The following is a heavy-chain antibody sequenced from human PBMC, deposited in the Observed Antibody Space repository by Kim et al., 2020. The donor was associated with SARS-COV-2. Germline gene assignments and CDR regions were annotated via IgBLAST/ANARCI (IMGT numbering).Heavy chain of an antibody. CDR2: ISYDGSNK. CDR1: GFTFSSYA. CDR3: ASGPSSTTGTTSDY. Sequence: GGSLRLSCAASGFTFSSYAMHWVRQAPGKGLEWVAVISYDGSNKYYVDSVKGRFTISRDNSKNTLYLQMNSLRAEDTAVYYCASGPSSTTGTTSDYWGQGTLVTVSS. V-gene: IGHV3-30*04. D-gene: IGHD1-1*01. J-gene: IGHJ4*02.